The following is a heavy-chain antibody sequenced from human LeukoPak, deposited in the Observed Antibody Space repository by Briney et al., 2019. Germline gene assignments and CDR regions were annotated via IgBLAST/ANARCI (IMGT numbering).Heavy chain of an antibody. CDR2: ISGSGGST. D-gene: IGHD3-10*01. V-gene: IGHV3-23*01. CDR3: AKEDEGIWFGGFTTYYGMDV. CDR1: GFTFSSYA. J-gene: IGHJ6*04. Sequence: GGSLRLSCAASGFTFSSYAMSWVRQAPGKGLEWVSAISGSGGSTYYADSVKGRFTISRDNSKNTLYLQMNSLRAEDTAVYYCAKEDEGIWFGGFTTYYGMDVWGKGTTVTVSS.